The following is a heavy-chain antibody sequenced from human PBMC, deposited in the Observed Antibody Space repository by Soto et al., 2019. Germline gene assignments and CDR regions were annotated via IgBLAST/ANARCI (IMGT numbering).Heavy chain of an antibody. CDR3: EKYSSGWYYHFDY. Sequence: EVQLLESGGGLVQPGGSLRLSCAASGFTFSSYAMSWVRQAPGKGLEWVSAISASGGSTYYADSVKGRFTISRDNSKNPLYLQMNSLRSEDTAGYYCEKYSSGWYYHFDYWGQVTLVTGSS. CDR1: GFTFSSYA. J-gene: IGHJ4*02. V-gene: IGHV3-23*01. CDR2: ISASGGST. D-gene: IGHD6-19*01.